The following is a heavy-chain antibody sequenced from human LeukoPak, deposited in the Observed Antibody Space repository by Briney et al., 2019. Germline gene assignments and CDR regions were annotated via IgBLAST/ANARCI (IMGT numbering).Heavy chain of an antibody. J-gene: IGHJ4*02. CDR3: ARDLSRTGTIDY. CDR1: GFTFSSYS. CDR2: ISSSSSYI. D-gene: IGHD1-1*01. V-gene: IGHV3-21*01. Sequence: GGSLRLSCAASGFTFSSYSMNWVRQAPGKGLEWVSSISSSSSYIYYADSVKGRFTISRDNAKNTLYLQMNSLRAEDTAVYYCARDLSRTGTIDYWGQGTLVTVSS.